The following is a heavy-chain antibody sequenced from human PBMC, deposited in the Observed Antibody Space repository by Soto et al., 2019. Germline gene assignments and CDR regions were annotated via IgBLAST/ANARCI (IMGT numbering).Heavy chain of an antibody. Sequence: QVHLQESGPGLVKPSETMSLTCTASGASIRNFYWNWVRQFPGKGLEWIGHIYNGERTNYNPSLKSRVTISVDTSKNQFSLKLSSVNVAETAVYYCAQTTGWPGFDYWGQGTLVTVSS. CDR1: GASIRNFY. V-gene: IGHV4-59*01. CDR3: AQTTGWPGFDY. D-gene: IGHD6-19*01. CDR2: IYNGERT. J-gene: IGHJ4*02.